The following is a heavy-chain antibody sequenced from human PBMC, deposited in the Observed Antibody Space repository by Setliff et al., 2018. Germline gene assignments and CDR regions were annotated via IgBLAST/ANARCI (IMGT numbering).Heavy chain of an antibody. J-gene: IGHJ4*02. CDR2: IYWNDDK. CDR3: ARINMVRGVPPHLDY. CDR1: GFSLSTSGVG. D-gene: IGHD3-10*01. Sequence: SGPTLVNPTQTLTLTCTFSGFSLSTSGVGVGWIRQPPGKALEWLALIYWNDDKRYSPSLKSGLTITKDTSKNQVVLTMTNMDPVDTATYYCARINMVRGVPPHLDYWGQGTLVTVSS. V-gene: IGHV2-5*01.